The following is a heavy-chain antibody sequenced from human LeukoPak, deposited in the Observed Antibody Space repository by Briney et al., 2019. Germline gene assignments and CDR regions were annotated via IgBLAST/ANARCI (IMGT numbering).Heavy chain of an antibody. D-gene: IGHD6-13*01. Sequence: HPGVSLTLSCAASGFTVRSNYMIWVRQAPGKGLEGVSVIYSGGSTYYGDPVKGRFTISRHNSKNTLYLQMNSLSTDDADVYVCVRKGAAGNSVFRLYHYYGMDVWRQGTRVTV. CDR2: IYSGGST. CDR3: VRKGAAGNSVFRLYHYYGMDV. V-gene: IGHV3-66*01. CDR1: GFTVRSNY. J-gene: IGHJ6*02.